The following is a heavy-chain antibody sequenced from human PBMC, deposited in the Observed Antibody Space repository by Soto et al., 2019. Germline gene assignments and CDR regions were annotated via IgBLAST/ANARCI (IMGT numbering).Heavy chain of an antibody. Sequence: PSETLSLTCSVYGGSFSGYYWSWIRQPPGKGLEWIGEINHGGSTNYNPSLKSRVTISVDTSKNQFSLKLISVTAADTAVYYCARGAARRVGVERDAPATYYPGPWSLGTLVT. CDR1: GGSFSGYY. V-gene: IGHV4-34*01. D-gene: IGHD1-26*01. CDR3: ARGAARRVGVERDAPATYYPGP. J-gene: IGHJ5*02. CDR2: INHGGST.